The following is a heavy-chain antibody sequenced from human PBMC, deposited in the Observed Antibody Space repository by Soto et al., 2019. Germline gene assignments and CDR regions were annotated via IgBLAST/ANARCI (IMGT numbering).Heavy chain of an antibody. Sequence: QVQLIQFGAEVKKPGASVKVSCRASGYTFTKFHIHWVRQAPGQGLEWMGMIDPSGGVTRDAQRFQGRITMNSDTSTSSVYMELRGLTSEDTAVYYCARDVIDHDNYETIGYYFDHWGPGTLVTVSS. D-gene: IGHD3-16*01. J-gene: IGHJ4*02. V-gene: IGHV1-46*01. CDR2: IDPSGGVT. CDR1: GYTFTKFH. CDR3: ARDVIDHDNYETIGYYFDH.